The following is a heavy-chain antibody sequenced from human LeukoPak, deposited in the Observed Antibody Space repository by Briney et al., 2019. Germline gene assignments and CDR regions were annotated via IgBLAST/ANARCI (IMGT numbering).Heavy chain of an antibody. CDR3: VLAAPGLNWFDP. V-gene: IGHV1-2*02. CDR1: GYTFTGKY. J-gene: IGHJ5*02. CDR2: INPNSGST. D-gene: IGHD6-13*01. Sequence: GASVKVSCKASGYTFTGKYLHWVRQAPGRGLEWMGWINPNSGSTNYAQKFQGRVTMTRDTSISTAYMELSGLISDDTAVYYCVLAAPGLNWFDPWGQGTLVTVSS.